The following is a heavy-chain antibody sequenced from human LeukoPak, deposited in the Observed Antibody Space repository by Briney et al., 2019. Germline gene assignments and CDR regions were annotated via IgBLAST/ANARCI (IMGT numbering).Heavy chain of an antibody. CDR3: ARDSRYCSSANCYFDY. J-gene: IGHJ4*02. V-gene: IGHV3-48*02. D-gene: IGHD2-2*01. Sequence: GGSLRLSCAASGFTFSSCSMNWARQAPGKGLEWVSYISSSGSTKYYTDSVRGRFTISRDNAKNSLYLQMNSLRDEDRPIYSCARDSRYCSSANCYFDYWGQGTLVSVSS. CDR2: ISSSGSTK. CDR1: GFTFSSCS.